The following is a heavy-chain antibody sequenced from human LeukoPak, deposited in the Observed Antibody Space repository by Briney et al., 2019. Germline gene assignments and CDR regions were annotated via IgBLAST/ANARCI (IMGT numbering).Heavy chain of an antibody. V-gene: IGHV4-39*01. Sequence: SETLSLTCTVSGGSIGSSSYYWGWIRQPPGKGLEWIGSIYYSGSTYYNPSLKSRVTISVDTSKNQFSLKLSSVTAADTAVYYCARGSSGWYAYWGQGTLVTVSS. CDR1: GGSIGSSSYY. CDR3: ARGSSGWYAY. D-gene: IGHD6-19*01. J-gene: IGHJ4*02. CDR2: IYYSGST.